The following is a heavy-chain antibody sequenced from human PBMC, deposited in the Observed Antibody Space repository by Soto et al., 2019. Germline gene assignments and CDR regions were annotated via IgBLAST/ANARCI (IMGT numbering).Heavy chain of an antibody. Sequence: PGESLKISCKGSGYDFTKHWIAWVRHMPGKGLEWMGMIYSGDSDTRYNPSFQGQVTFSADKSINTAYLQWSSLEASDTAMYYCARLQSSSGHIDYWGQGTQVTAPQ. CDR1: GYDFTKHW. CDR2: IYSGDSDT. D-gene: IGHD6-6*01. CDR3: ARLQSSSGHIDY. V-gene: IGHV5-51*01. J-gene: IGHJ4*02.